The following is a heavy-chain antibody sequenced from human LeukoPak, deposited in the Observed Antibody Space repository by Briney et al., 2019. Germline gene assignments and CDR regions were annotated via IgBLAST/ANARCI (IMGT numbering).Heavy chain of an antibody. V-gene: IGHV3-43*02. J-gene: IGHJ4*02. CDR1: GFTFDDYA. CDR2: ISGDGGST. D-gene: IGHD1-20*01. Sequence: GGSLRLSCAAYGFTFDDYAMHWVRQAPGKGLEWVSLISGDGGSTYYADSVKGRFTISRDNSKNSLYLQMNSLRTEDTALYYCAMITGTADYWGQGTLVTVSS. CDR3: AMITGTADY.